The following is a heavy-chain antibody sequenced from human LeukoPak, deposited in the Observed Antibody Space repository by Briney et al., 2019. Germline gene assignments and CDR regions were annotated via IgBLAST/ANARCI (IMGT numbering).Heavy chain of an antibody. Sequence: PSETLSLTCTVSGGSISSSSYYWGWIRQPPGKGLEWIGSIYYSGSTYYNPSLKSRVTISVDTSKNQFSLKLSSVTAADTAVYYCARTQGQWLVRRPATWFDPWGQGTLVTVSS. CDR2: IYYSGST. D-gene: IGHD6-19*01. J-gene: IGHJ5*02. V-gene: IGHV4-39*01. CDR3: ARTQGQWLVRRPATWFDP. CDR1: GGSISSSSYY.